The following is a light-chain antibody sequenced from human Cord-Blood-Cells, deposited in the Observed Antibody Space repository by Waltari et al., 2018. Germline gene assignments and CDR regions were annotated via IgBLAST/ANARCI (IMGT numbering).Light chain of an antibody. V-gene: IGKV3D-20*02. CDR2: DAS. CDR1: ESVRRA. J-gene: IGKJ1*01. CDR3: QHYRSLPVT. Sequence: DIVLTQSPATLYLSPGERAPLPCRASESVRRALAWYHQRTGQAPRLPISDASARATGIPDRFSGSGSGTDFSLTISRLEPEDFALYYCQHYRSLPVTFGQGTKVEIK.